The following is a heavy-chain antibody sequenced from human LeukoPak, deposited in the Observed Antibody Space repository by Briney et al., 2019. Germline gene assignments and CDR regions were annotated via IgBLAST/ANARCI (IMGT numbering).Heavy chain of an antibody. CDR1: GFTFSSYW. CDR2: IKQDGSEK. Sequence: PGGSLRLSCAASGFTFSSYWMSWVRQAPGKGLEWVANIKQDGSEKYYVDSVKGRFTISRDNAKNSLYLQMNSLRAEDTAVYYCARDFQLLWFGEYYFDYWGQGTLVTVS. CDR3: ARDFQLLWFGEYYFDY. D-gene: IGHD3-10*01. J-gene: IGHJ4*02. V-gene: IGHV3-7*01.